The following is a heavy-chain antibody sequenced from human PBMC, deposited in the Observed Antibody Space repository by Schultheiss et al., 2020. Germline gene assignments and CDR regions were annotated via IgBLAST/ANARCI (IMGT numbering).Heavy chain of an antibody. CDR1: GFTFSNAW. Sequence: GGSLRLSCAASGFTFSNAWMSWVRQAPGKGLEWVGHIKSKTDGGTTDYAAPVKGRFTISRDASKNTLYLQMNSLRAEDTAVYYCAKDYGGKEGDYYYYYGMDVWGQGTTVTVSS. V-gene: IGHV3-15*01. J-gene: IGHJ6*02. CDR3: AKDYGGKEGDYYYYYGMDV. D-gene: IGHD4-23*01. CDR2: IKSKTDGGTT.